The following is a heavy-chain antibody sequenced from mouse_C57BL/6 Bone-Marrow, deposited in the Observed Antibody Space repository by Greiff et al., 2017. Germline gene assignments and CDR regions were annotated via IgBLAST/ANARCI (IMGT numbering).Heavy chain of an antibody. CDR3: AKWGVHWYFDV. V-gene: IGHV1-42*01. Sequence: VQLQQSGPELVKPGASVKISCKASGYSFTGYYMNWVKQSPEKSLEWIGEINPSTGGTTYNQKFKAKATLTVDKSSSTAYMQLKSLTSEDSAVFYCAKWGVHWYFDVWGTGTTVTVSS. J-gene: IGHJ1*03. CDR2: INPSTGGT. CDR1: GYSFTGYY.